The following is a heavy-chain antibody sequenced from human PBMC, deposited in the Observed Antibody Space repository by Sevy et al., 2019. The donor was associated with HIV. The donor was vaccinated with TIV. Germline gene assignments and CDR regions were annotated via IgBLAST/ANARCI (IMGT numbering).Heavy chain of an antibody. D-gene: IGHD6-13*01. CDR2: MNPDSGRR. V-gene: IGHV1-8*02. CDR3: ARADLDSSTFFYYYGMDV. CDR1: GYTFSGYD. Sequence: ASVNVSCKASGYTFSGYDINWVRQATGQGLEWMGWMNPDSGRRGYAPKFQGRVTMTTNTSIDTAYMELRRLRSEDSAVYYCARADLDSSTFFYYYGMDVWGQGTTVTVS. J-gene: IGHJ6*02.